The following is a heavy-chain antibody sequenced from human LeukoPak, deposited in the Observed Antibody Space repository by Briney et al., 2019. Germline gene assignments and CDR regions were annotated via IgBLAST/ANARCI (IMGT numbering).Heavy chain of an antibody. Sequence: GGSLRLSCAASGFTFDDYGMSWVRQAPGKGLVWVSRFYSDGSRTNYVDSVKGRFTISGDNAKNTQYLQMNSLRADDTAVYYCARSGRGGAFDIWGQGTMVTVSS. J-gene: IGHJ3*02. CDR3: ARSGRGGAFDI. CDR1: GFTFDDYG. D-gene: IGHD1-26*01. V-gene: IGHV3-74*01. CDR2: FYSDGSRT.